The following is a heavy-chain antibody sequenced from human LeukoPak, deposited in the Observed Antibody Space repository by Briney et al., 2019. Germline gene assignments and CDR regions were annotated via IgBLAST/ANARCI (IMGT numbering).Heavy chain of an antibody. CDR3: ARDVGTYYYDD. D-gene: IGHD1-7*01. V-gene: IGHV4-34*01. CDR2: INHSGST. CDR1: GGSFSGYY. Sequence: SETLSLTCAVYGGSFSGYYWSWIRQPPGKGLEWIGEINHSGSTNYNPSLKSRVAISVDTSKNQFSLKLSSVTAADTAVYYCARDVGTYYYDDWGQGTLVTVSS. J-gene: IGHJ4*02.